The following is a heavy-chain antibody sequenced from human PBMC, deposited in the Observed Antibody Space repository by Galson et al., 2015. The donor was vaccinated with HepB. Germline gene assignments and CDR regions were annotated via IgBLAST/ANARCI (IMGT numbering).Heavy chain of an antibody. Sequence: SVKVSCKASGHTFTSYGISWVRQAPGQGLEWMGWISAYNGNTNYAQKLQGRVTMTTDTSTSTAYMELRSLRSDDTAVYYCATDTYGSGSYYNLPNDAFDIWGQGTMVTVSS. V-gene: IGHV1-18*01. J-gene: IGHJ3*02. CDR2: ISAYNGNT. CDR1: GHTFTSYG. D-gene: IGHD3-10*01. CDR3: ATDTYGSGSYYNLPNDAFDI.